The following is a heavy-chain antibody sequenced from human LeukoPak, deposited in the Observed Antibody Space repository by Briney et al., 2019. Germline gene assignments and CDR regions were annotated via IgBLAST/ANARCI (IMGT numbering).Heavy chain of an antibody. D-gene: IGHD6-19*01. CDR2: VDPTDSYT. J-gene: IGHJ5*02. V-gene: IGHV5-10-1*01. CDR1: GYSFTNYW. CDR3: ARQGIVVADSFDP. Sequence: GESLKISCKGSGYSFTNYWISWVLQMPGKALEWIGRVDPTDSYTNYSPSFQGHVAISVDKSISTAYLQWSSLKASDTAMYYCARQGIVVADSFDPWGQETRVTVSS.